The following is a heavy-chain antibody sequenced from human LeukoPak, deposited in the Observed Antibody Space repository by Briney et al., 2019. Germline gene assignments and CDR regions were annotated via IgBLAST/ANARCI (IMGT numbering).Heavy chain of an antibody. D-gene: IGHD3-10*01. CDR1: GFTFSSYG. CDR3: AKQGGSGGSGSYYAYYYYYMDV. V-gene: IGHV3-23*01. J-gene: IGHJ6*03. Sequence: GGSLRLSCAASGFTFSSYGMSWVRQAPGKGLEWVSAISGSGGSTYYADSVKGRFTISRDNSKNTLYLQMNSLRAEDTAVYYCAKQGGSGGSGSYYAYYYYYMDVWGKGTTVTVSS. CDR2: ISGSGGST.